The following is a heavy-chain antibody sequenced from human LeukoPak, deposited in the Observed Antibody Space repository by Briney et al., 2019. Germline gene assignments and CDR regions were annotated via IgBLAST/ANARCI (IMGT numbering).Heavy chain of an antibody. CDR3: ARDWSHAIDY. Sequence: GGSLRLSCAASGFTFSYTWMHWVRQAPGEGLVWVSRIRRDGSDTRYAESVKGRFTISRDNAKNTLYLQMSSLRAEDTAVYYCARDWSHAIDYWGQGPLVTVSS. CDR1: GFTFSYTW. J-gene: IGHJ4*02. D-gene: IGHD2-2*01. V-gene: IGHV3-74*01. CDR2: IRRDGSDT.